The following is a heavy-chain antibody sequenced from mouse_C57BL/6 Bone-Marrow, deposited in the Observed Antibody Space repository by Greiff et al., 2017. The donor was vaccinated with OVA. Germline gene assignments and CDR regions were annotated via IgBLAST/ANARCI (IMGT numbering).Heavy chain of an antibody. CDR1: GYTFTNYW. CDR2: IYPGGGYT. V-gene: IGHV1-63*01. Sequence: VQLQQSGAELIRPGTSVKMSCKASGYTFTNYWIGWAKQRPGHGLEWIGDIYPGGGYTNYNEKFKGKATLTADKSSSTAYMQFSSLTSEDSAIYYCARNDYDAWFAYWGQGTLVTVSA. CDR3: ARNDYDAWFAY. D-gene: IGHD2-4*01. J-gene: IGHJ3*01.